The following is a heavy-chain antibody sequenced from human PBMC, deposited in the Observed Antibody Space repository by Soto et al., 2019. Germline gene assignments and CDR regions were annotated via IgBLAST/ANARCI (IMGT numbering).Heavy chain of an antibody. Sequence: SETLSLTCTVSGGSISSSGYYWGWIRQPPGKGLEWIGSIYYTGSTYYNPSLKSRLTISVDTSKNQFSLKLSSVTAADTAVYYCARSHYTYGLLIDYWGPGIMVTVS. J-gene: IGHJ4*02. CDR3: ARSHYTYGLLIDY. D-gene: IGHD2-8*01. CDR2: IYYTGST. CDR1: GGSISSSGYY. V-gene: IGHV4-39*01.